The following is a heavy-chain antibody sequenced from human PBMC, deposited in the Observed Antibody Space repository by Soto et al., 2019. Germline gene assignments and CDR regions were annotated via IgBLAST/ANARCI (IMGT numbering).Heavy chain of an antibody. D-gene: IGHD6-19*01. CDR1: GGSISSGGYS. V-gene: IGHV4-30-2*01. CDR2: IYHSGST. J-gene: IGHJ4*02. CDR3: ARAAVAGAPYFDY. Sequence: QLQLQESGSGLVKPSQTLSLTCAVSGGSISSGGYSWSWIRQPPGKGLEWIGYIYHSGSTYYNPSLKSRVTISVDRSKSQFSRKLSSVTAADTALYYCARAAVAGAPYFDYWGQGTLVTVSS.